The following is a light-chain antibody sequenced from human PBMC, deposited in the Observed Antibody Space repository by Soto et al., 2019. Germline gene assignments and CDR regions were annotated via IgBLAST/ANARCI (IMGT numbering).Light chain of an antibody. CDR1: QSITYR. CDR3: QQYNSYSWT. J-gene: IGKJ1*01. CDR2: DAS. V-gene: IGKV1-5*01. Sequence: DIQMTQSPSSLSASVGDRVTITCRASQSITYRLAWYQQKPGKAPKLLIYDASSLETGVPSTFSGSGSGTEFTLTITSLQPDGFATYYCQQYNSYSWTFGQGTKVEIK.